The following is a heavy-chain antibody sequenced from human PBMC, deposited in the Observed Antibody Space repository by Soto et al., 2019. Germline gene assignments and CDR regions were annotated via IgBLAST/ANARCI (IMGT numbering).Heavy chain of an antibody. V-gene: IGHV3-9*01. D-gene: IGHD3-3*01. J-gene: IGHJ4*02. CDR2: ISWNSGSI. CDR3: AKDGSAILEWVGEGGIDY. CDR1: GFTFDDYA. Sequence: EVQLVESVGGLVQPGRSLRLSCAASGFTFDDYAMHWVRQAPGKGLEWVSGISWNSGSIDYADSVKGRFTISRDNAKNSLYIQMTSLRAEDTALYYCAKDGSAILEWVGEGGIDYWGQGTLVTVSS.